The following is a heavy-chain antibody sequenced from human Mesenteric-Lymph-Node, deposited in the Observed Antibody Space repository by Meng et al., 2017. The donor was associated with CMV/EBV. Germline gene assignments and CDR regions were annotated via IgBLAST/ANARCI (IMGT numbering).Heavy chain of an antibody. V-gene: IGHV4-61*01. CDR1: GGSLRRGSFY. CDR3: ARDQPADY. Sequence: QVQLQESGPGLVRPSETLSLTCPVSGGSLRRGSFYWTWIRQPPGKGLEWIGYIYNSVRTNYNPSLKSRVTISVDTSKNQFSLKLTSVTAADTAVYYCARDQPADYWGQGTLVTVSS. CDR2: IYNSVRT. J-gene: IGHJ4*02.